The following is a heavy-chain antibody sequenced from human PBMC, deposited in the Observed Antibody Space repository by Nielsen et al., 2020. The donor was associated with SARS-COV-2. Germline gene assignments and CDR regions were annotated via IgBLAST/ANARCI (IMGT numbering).Heavy chain of an antibody. CDR3: ARGVFWSGYPFDY. V-gene: IGHV4-61*08. D-gene: IGHD3-3*01. CDR2: IYYSGST. J-gene: IGHJ4*02. Sequence: SQTLSLTCAVSGGSISSGGYYWSWIRQHPGKGLEWIGYIYYSGSTNYNPSLKSRVTISVDTSKNQFSLKLSSVTAADTAVYYCARGVFWSGYPFDYWGQGTLVTVSS. CDR1: GGSISSGGYY.